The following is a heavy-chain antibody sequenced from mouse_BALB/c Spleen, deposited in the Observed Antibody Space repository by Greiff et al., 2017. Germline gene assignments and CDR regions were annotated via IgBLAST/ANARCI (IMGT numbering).Heavy chain of an antibody. Sequence: QVQLQQSGAELAKPGASVKMSCKASGYTFTSYWMHWVKQRPGQGLEWIGYINPSTGYTEYNQKFKDKATLTADKSSSTAYMQLSSLTSEDSAVYYCARRGRYDAMDYWGQGTSVTVSS. V-gene: IGHV1-7*01. CDR3: ARRGRYDAMDY. CDR1: GYTFTSYW. CDR2: INPSTGYT. D-gene: IGHD2-14*01. J-gene: IGHJ4*01.